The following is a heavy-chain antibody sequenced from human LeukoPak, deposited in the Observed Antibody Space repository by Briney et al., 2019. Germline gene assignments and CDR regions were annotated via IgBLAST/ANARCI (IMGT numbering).Heavy chain of an antibody. CDR2: IYYSGST. V-gene: IGHV4-39*01. CDR1: GGSISSSSYY. CDR3: ARQGSRGNLLQH. Sequence: SETLSLTCTVSGGSISSSSYYWGWIRQPPGKGLEWIGSIYYSGSTYYNPSLKSRVTISVDTSKNQFSLNLSSVTAADTAVYYCARQGSRGNLLQHWGQGTLVTVSS. D-gene: IGHD3-10*01. J-gene: IGHJ1*01.